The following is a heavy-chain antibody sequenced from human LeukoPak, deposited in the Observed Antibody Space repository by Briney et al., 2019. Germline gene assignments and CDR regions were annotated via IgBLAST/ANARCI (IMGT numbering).Heavy chain of an antibody. V-gene: IGHV3-23*05. CDR1: GFTFSAYA. J-gene: IGHJ4*02. CDR2: IGSDNKP. D-gene: IGHD1-26*01. Sequence: GGSLRLSCEASGFTFSAYAMTWVRQAPGKGLEWVSSIGSDNKPHYSESVKGRFAISRDNSKNTLYLQMNSLRAEDTAVYYCARAGIVGATTKLDYWGQGTLVTVSS. CDR3: ARAGIVGATTKLDY.